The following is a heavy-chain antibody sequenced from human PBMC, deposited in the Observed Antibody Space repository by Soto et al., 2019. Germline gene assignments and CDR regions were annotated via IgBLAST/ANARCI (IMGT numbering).Heavy chain of an antibody. Sequence: QVQLVESGGGVVQPGRSLRLSCAASGFTFSSYAMHCVRQAPGKGLEWVAVISYDGSNKYYADSVKGRFTISRDNAKNTLYVQMSSPRAEDTAVYYWERESEQSLNNRAGYFRHWGPGTLVTVSS. CDR2: ISYDGSNK. V-gene: IGHV3-30-3*01. CDR1: GFTFSSYA. J-gene: IGHJ1*01. CDR3: ERESEQSLNNRAGYFRH. D-gene: IGHD6-19*01.